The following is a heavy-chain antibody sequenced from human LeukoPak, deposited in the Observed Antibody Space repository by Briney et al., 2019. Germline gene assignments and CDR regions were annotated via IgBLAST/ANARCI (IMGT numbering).Heavy chain of an antibody. V-gene: IGHV4-34*01. CDR3: ARGDRYYYGSGSYYG. J-gene: IGHJ4*02. Sequence: SETLSLTCTVSGGSISSYYWSWIRQPPGKGLEWIGEINHSGSTNYNPSLKSRVTISVDTSKNQFSLKLSSVTAADTAVYYCARGDRYYYGSGSYYGWGQGTLVTVSS. CDR1: GGSISSYY. D-gene: IGHD3-10*01. CDR2: INHSGST.